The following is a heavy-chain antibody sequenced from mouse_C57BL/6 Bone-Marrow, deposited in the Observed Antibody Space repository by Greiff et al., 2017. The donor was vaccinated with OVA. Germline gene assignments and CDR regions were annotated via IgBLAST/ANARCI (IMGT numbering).Heavy chain of an antibody. V-gene: IGHV5-4*01. D-gene: IGHD1-1*01. CDR1: GFTFSSYA. CDR3: ARDYYGSSYSFAY. Sequence: EVKLMESGGGLVNPGGSLKLSCAASGFTFSSYAMSWVRQTPEKRLEWVATISDGGSYTYYPDNVKGRFTISRDNAKNNLYLQMSHLKSEDTAMYYCARDYYGSSYSFAYWGQGTLVTVSA. J-gene: IGHJ3*01. CDR2: ISDGGSYT.